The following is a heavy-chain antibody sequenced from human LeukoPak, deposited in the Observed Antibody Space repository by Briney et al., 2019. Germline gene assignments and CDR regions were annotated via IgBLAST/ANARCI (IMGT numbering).Heavy chain of an antibody. V-gene: IGHV3-33*01. CDR3: ARPPKGPYDSRGYC. Sequence: PGRSLRLSCAASGFTFSSYGMHWVRQAPGKGLEWVAVIWYDGSNKYYADSVKGRFTISRDNSKNTLYLQMNSLRAEDTAVYYCARPPKGPYDSRGYCWGQGNLVTVSS. J-gene: IGHJ4*02. CDR1: GFTFSSYG. CDR2: IWYDGSNK. D-gene: IGHD3-22*01.